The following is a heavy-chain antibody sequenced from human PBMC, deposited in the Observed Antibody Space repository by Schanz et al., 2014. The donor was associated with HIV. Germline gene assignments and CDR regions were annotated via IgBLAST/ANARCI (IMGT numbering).Heavy chain of an antibody. J-gene: IGHJ5*02. CDR1: GFTFSRYW. Sequence: EVQLVESGGGLVKPGGSLRLSCAASGFTFSRYWMHWVRQAPGKGLVWVSRINSDGSSTSYADSVKGRFTISRDNAKNTLYLQMNSLRAEDTAVYYCARVPLYCSGGSCYRKGWFDPWGQGTLVTVSS. V-gene: IGHV3-74*02. CDR3: ARVPLYCSGGSCYRKGWFDP. CDR2: INSDGSST. D-gene: IGHD2-15*01.